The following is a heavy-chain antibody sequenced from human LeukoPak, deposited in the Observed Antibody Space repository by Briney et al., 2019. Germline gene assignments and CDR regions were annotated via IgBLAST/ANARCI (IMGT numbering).Heavy chain of an antibody. V-gene: IGHV3-33*01. Sequence: GRSLRLSCAASGFTFSSYGMHLVRQAPGKGLEWVAVIWYDGSNKYYADSVKGQFTISRDNSKNTLYLQMNSLRAEDKAVYYCARGVLRYFDWLPDFDYWGQGTLVTVSS. D-gene: IGHD3-9*01. CDR1: GFTFSSYG. CDR2: IWYDGSNK. J-gene: IGHJ4*02. CDR3: ARGVLRYFDWLPDFDY.